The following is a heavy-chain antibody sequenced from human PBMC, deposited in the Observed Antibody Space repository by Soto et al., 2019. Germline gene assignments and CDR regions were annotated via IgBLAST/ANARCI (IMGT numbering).Heavy chain of an antibody. CDR1: GGSMSSHY. V-gene: IGHV4-59*11. CDR2: ISYSGST. D-gene: IGHD3-16*01. CDR3: ARADPDASVGY. J-gene: IGHJ4*02. Sequence: SETLSLTCTVSGGSMSSHYWTWVRQPPGKGLEWIGYISYSGSTYYNPSLKSRVTISADTSRNQFSLKLSSVIAADTAVYYCARADPDASVGYWGQGTLVTVSS.